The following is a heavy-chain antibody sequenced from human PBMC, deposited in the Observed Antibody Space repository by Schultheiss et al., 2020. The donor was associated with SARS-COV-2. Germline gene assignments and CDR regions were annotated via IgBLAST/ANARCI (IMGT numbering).Heavy chain of an antibody. CDR3: ARGTLAAAGGGVDY. CDR1: GFTFSSYA. CDR2: ISYDGSNK. Sequence: GGSLRLSCAASGFTFSSYAMHWVRQAPGKGLEWVAVISYDGSNKYYADSVKGRFTISRDNSKNTVYLQMNSLRAEDTAVYYCARGTLAAAGGGVDYWGQGTLVTVSS. V-gene: IGHV3-30*07. D-gene: IGHD6-13*01. J-gene: IGHJ4*02.